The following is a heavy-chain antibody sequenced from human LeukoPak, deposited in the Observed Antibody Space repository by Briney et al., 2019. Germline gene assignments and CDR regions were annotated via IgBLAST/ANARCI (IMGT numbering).Heavy chain of an antibody. CDR2: ISGSGDRT. Sequence: GGSLRLSCAVSGFAFRSYDMSWVRQAPGKGLEWVSGISGSGDRTHYADSVKGRFTISRDNSKNTLYLQMNSLRAEDTAVYYCAASRGSIMGSTTYWGQGTLVTV. CDR1: GFAFRSYD. CDR3: AASRGSIMGSTTY. J-gene: IGHJ4*02. D-gene: IGHD1-26*01. V-gene: IGHV3-23*01.